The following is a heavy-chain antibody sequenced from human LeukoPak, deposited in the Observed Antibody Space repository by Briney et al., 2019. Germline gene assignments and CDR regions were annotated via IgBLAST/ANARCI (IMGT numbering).Heavy chain of an antibody. CDR3: ARDRFFYSSGWIFDY. CDR2: ISSSSSYI. Sequence: GGSLRLSCAASGFTFSSYGMHWVRQAPGKGLEWVSSISSSSSYIYYADSVKGRFTISRDNAKNSLYLQMNSLRAEDTAVYYCARDRFFYSSGWIFDYWGQGTLVTVSS. CDR1: GFTFSSYG. D-gene: IGHD6-19*01. V-gene: IGHV3-21*01. J-gene: IGHJ4*02.